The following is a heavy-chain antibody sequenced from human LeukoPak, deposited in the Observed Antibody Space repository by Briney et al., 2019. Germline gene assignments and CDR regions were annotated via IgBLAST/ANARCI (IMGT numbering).Heavy chain of an antibody. V-gene: IGHV4-39*01. CDR1: GGSISSSSYY. CDR2: IYYSGTT. D-gene: IGHD3-22*01. CDR3: ASDSSGYYLDY. Sequence: SETLSLTCSVSGGSISSSSYYWGWIRQAPGKGLEWIGSIYYSGTTYYNPSLKSRVTISVDTSKSQFSLNLSSVIAADTAVYYCASDSSGYYLDYWGQGALVTVSS. J-gene: IGHJ4*02.